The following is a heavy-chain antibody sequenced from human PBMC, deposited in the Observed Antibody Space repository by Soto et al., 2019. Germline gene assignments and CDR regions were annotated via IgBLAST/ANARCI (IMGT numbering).Heavy chain of an antibody. CDR2: IFHSGDT. J-gene: IGHJ3*01. CDR3: AYSTGWYRLDV. CDR1: GDSISNSRG. V-gene: IGHV4-4*02. D-gene: IGHD6-19*01. Sequence: QVQMQDSGPGLVKPSGALSLTCAVSGDSISNSRGWTWVRQPPGKGLEWIGDIFHSGDTNYNPSLKSRVFISVDKSQNQFSLKVSSVTAADTAVYYCAYSTGWYRLDVWGQGTLVTVSS.